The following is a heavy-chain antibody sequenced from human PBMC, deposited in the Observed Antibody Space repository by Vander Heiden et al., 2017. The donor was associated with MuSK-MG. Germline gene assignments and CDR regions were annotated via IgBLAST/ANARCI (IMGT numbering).Heavy chain of an antibody. CDR2: ISYDGSSK. D-gene: IGHD6-19*01. Sequence: QVQLVESGGGVVQPGRSLRLSCAASGFTFSRYAMHWIRQAPGKGLEWVAVISYDGSSKYYADSVKGRFTISRDNSKNTLYLQMNSLRAEDTAVYYCARVPGRAVAGTAWDYWGQGTLVTVSS. CDR1: GFTFSRYA. J-gene: IGHJ4*02. V-gene: IGHV3-30-3*01. CDR3: ARVPGRAVAGTAWDY.